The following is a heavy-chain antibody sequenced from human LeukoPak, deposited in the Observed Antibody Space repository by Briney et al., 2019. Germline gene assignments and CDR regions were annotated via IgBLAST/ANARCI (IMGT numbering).Heavy chain of an antibody. CDR3: ARANYYGSGKKDLDY. D-gene: IGHD3-10*01. CDR1: GYTFTTYD. V-gene: IGHV1-8*01. J-gene: IGHJ4*02. CDR2: MNPNSGNT. Sequence: ASVKVSCKASGYTFTTYDINWVRQATGRGLEWMGWMNPNSGNTGYAQKFQGRVTMTRNTSMSTAYMELNSLRSEDTAVYYCARANYYGSGKKDLDYWGQGTLVTVSS.